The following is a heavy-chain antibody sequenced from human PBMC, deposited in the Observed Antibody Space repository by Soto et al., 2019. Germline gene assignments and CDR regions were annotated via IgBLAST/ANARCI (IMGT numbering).Heavy chain of an antibody. CDR1: GFTFGSYA. V-gene: IGHV3-23*01. CDR3: AKGYSGGWYYFDY. Sequence: EVQLLESGGGLIQPGGSLRLSCAASGFTFGSYAMNWVRQAPGKGLEWVSVISVSDDNTYYADSVKGRFTISRDNSKNTLYLQINNLRAEDTAVYYCAKGYSGGWYYFDYWGQGTLVTVSS. J-gene: IGHJ4*02. CDR2: ISVSDDNT. D-gene: IGHD6-19*01.